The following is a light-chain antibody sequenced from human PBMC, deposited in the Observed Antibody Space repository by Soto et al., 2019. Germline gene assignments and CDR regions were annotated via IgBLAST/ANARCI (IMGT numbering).Light chain of an antibody. Sequence: EIVLTQSPGTLPLSPGERATLSCRASQSVSNNYLAWYQQRPGQAHRLLIHGASSRATGIPARLSGSGSETDFTLTISRLEPEDFAVYFCQQYGSSPYTFGQGTKLEIK. CDR1: QSVSNNY. CDR2: GAS. CDR3: QQYGSSPYT. J-gene: IGKJ2*01. V-gene: IGKV3-20*01.